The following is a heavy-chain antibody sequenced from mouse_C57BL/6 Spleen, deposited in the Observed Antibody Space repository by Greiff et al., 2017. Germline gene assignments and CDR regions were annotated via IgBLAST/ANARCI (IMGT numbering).Heavy chain of an antibody. CDR1: GYTFTTYP. D-gene: IGHD1-1*01. CDR3: ARRTYYYGSRGSYLDY. V-gene: IGHV1-47*01. CDR2: FHPYNDDP. Sequence: QVQLQQSGAELVKPGASVKMSCKASGYTFTTYPIEWMKQNHGKSLEWIGNFHPYNDDPKYNEKFKGKATLTVDKSSSTVYLELSRLTSDESAVYYCARRTYYYGSRGSYLDYWGQGTTLTVSS. J-gene: IGHJ2*01.